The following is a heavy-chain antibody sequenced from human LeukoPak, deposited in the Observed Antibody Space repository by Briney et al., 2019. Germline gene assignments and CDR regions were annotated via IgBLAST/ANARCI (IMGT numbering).Heavy chain of an antibody. CDR1: GFTLSSYS. CDR3: ARGTYSSSWNFDY. J-gene: IGHJ4*02. CDR2: ISSSSSYI. D-gene: IGHD6-13*01. V-gene: IGHV3-21*01. Sequence: GGSLRLSCAASGFTLSSYSMNWVRQAPGKGLEWVSSISSSSSYIYYADSVKGRFTISRDNAKNSLYLQMNSLRAEDTAVYYCARGTYSSSWNFDYWGQGTLVTVSS.